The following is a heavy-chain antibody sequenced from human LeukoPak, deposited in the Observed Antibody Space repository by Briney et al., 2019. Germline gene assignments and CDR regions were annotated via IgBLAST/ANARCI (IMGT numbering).Heavy chain of an antibody. J-gene: IGHJ6*02. CDR2: INPNSGGT. V-gene: IGHV1-2*04. CDR3: AREGRDPESDYYYGMDV. D-gene: IGHD1-14*01. Sequence: ASVKVSCKASGYTFTGYYMHWVRQAPGQGLEWMGWINPNSGGTNYAQKFQGWVTMTRDTSISTAYMELSSLRSEDTAVYYCAREGRDPESDYYYGMDVWGQGTTVTVSS. CDR1: GYTFTGYY.